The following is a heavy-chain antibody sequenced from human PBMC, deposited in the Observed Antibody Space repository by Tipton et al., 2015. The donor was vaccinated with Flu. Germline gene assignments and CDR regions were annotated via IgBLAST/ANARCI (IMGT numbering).Heavy chain of an antibody. CDR3: ARGLSSISLLYWYFHL. V-gene: IGHV4-4*07. CDR1: GDSISSYY. D-gene: IGHD6-13*01. J-gene: IGHJ2*01. CDR2: ISTSGNT. Sequence: TLSLTCTVSGDSISSYYCTWIRQPAGKGLEWIGRISTSGNTNYNPSLKSRVTMSVDTSKNQFSLKLTSVTAADTAVYYRARGLSSISLLYWYFHLWGRGTLVTVSS.